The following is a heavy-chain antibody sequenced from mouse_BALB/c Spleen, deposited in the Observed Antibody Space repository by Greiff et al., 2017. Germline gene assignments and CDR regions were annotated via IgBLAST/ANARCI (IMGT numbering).Heavy chain of an antibody. V-gene: IGHV14-3*02. Sequence: EVQLQQSGAELVKPGASVKLSCTASGFNIKDTYMHWVNQRPEQGLEWIGRIDPANGNTKFDPKFQGKATITADTSSNTAYLQLSSLTSEDTAVYYCTRGGLGNYVWYFDVWGAGTTVTVSS. J-gene: IGHJ1*01. CDR1: GFNIKDTY. D-gene: IGHD2-1*01. CDR2: IDPANGNT. CDR3: TRGGLGNYVWYFDV.